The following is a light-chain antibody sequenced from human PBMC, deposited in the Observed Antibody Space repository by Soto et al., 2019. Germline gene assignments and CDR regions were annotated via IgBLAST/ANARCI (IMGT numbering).Light chain of an antibody. V-gene: IGKV3-15*01. J-gene: IGKJ1*01. CDR3: HQYNNWWT. CDR2: GAS. Sequence: EIVMTQSPATLSVSPGERATLSCRVSQSVSNNLAWYQKKSCQVPRLLLYGASTRATAIPSRFSGRGSVTEFTLTTSLLQSEDFAFYYGHQYNNWWTFGQGTRVDIK. CDR1: QSVSNN.